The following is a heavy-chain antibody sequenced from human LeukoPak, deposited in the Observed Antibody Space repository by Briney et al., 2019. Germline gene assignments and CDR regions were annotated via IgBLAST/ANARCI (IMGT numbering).Heavy chain of an antibody. CDR1: GFTFSSYA. Sequence: PGRSLRLSCAASGFTFSSYAMHWVRQAPGKGLEWVAVISYDGSNKYYADSVKGRFTISRDNSKNTLYLQINSLRAEDTAVYYCARVSSSGWYPDYWGQGTLVTVSS. J-gene: IGHJ4*02. CDR3: ARVSSSGWYPDY. D-gene: IGHD6-19*01. V-gene: IGHV3-30*04. CDR2: ISYDGSNK.